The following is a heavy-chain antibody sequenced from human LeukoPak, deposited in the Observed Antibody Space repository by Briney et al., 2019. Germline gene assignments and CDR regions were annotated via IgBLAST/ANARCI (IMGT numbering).Heavy chain of an antibody. Sequence: GGSLRLSCAASGFTFSSYSMNWVRQAPGKGLEWVSSISRNSGCIDYADSVKGRFTISRDNAKNSLYLQMNSLRAEDTALYYCAKDMGSYDILTGYYPHWGQGTLVTVSS. J-gene: IGHJ4*02. CDR1: GFTFSSYS. CDR3: AKDMGSYDILTGYYPH. D-gene: IGHD3-9*01. V-gene: IGHV3-21*04. CDR2: ISRNSGCI.